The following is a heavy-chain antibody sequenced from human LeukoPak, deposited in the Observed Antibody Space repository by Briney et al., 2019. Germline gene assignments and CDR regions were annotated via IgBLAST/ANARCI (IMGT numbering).Heavy chain of an antibody. Sequence: GGSLRLSCAAYGFTFSNYLMSWVRQAPGKGLEWVANVRPDGSEIQCVDSMKGRLTVSRDNSENSLYLRMSSLRAEDTAVYYCATTTRSRSWDYWGQGNLVTVSS. CDR3: ATTTRSRSWDY. CDR1: GFTFSNYL. CDR2: VRPDGSEI. V-gene: IGHV3-7*01. D-gene: IGHD2-2*01. J-gene: IGHJ4*02.